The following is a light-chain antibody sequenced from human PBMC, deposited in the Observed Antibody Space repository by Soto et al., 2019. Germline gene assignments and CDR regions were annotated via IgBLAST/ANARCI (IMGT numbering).Light chain of an antibody. J-gene: IGLJ1*01. CDR1: SSDVGGYNY. CDR3: SSHTSYSTRV. CDR2: EVS. V-gene: IGLV2-14*01. Sequence: PAYGSSVPGQSIPISYTETSSDVGGYNYVSWYQQHPGKAPKLMIHEVSNRPSGVSDRFSGSKSGNTASLTISGLQADDEADYYCSSHTSYSTRVFGTGTKVTVL.